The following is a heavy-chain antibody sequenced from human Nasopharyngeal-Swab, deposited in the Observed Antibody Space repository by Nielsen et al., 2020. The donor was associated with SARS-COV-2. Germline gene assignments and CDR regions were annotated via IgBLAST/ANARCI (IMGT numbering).Heavy chain of an antibody. CDR1: GFTFSSYW. D-gene: IGHD6-13*01. V-gene: IGHV3-74*01. J-gene: IGHJ4*02. Sequence: ESLKIPCAASGFTFSSYWMHWVRQAPGKGLVWVSRINSDGSSTSYADSVKGRFTISRDNAKNTLYLQMNSLRAEDTAVYYCARWSSSWSLVTWGQGTLVTVSS. CDR3: ARWSSSWSLVT. CDR2: INSDGSST.